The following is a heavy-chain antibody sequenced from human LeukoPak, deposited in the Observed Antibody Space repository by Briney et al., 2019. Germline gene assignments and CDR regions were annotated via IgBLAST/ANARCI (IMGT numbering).Heavy chain of an antibody. Sequence: SVKVSCKASGATFNNYVITWVRQAPGQGLEWMGMIIPSLDIVNYAQTFQDRVTITADKSTSTAYMELRSLRSEDTAVYYCARGFGGSSGSSDYYGMDVWGQGTAVTVSS. CDR2: IIPSLDIV. CDR1: GATFNNYV. J-gene: IGHJ6*02. D-gene: IGHD3-22*01. V-gene: IGHV1-69*04. CDR3: ARGFGGSSGSSDYYGMDV.